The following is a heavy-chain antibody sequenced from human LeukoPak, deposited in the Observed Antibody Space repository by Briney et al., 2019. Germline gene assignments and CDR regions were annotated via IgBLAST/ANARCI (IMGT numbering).Heavy chain of an antibody. Sequence: SGTLSLTCTVSGGSISSSSYYWGWIRQHPGKGLEWIGSIYYSGSTYYNPSLKSRVTISVDMSKNQFSLKLSSVTAADTAVYYCAGAQFHDFLTGPRRTKYYMDVWGQGTLVTVSS. CDR2: IYYSGST. J-gene: IGHJ4*02. CDR3: AGAQFHDFLTGPRRTKYYMDV. D-gene: IGHD3-9*01. CDR1: GGSISSSSYY. V-gene: IGHV4-39*07.